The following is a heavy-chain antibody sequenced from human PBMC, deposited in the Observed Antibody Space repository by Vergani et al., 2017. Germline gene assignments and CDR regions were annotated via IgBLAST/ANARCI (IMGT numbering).Heavy chain of an antibody. D-gene: IGHD3-22*01. CDR3: ARSADSRGYYDVFDI. J-gene: IGHJ3*02. CDR2: IYPGDSDT. Sequence: EVQLVQSGAEVKKPGESLKISCKGSGYSFTSYWIGWVRQMPGKGLEWMGIIYPGDSDTRYSPSFQGQVTISADKSISTAYLQWSSLKASDSAMYYCARSADSRGYYDVFDIWGQGTMVTVSS. V-gene: IGHV5-51*01. CDR1: GYSFTSYW.